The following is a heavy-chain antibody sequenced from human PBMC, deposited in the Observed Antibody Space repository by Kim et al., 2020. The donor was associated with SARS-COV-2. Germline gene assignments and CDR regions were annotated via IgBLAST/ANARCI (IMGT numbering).Heavy chain of an antibody. CDR3: AKDIHPHYSSSVYYYYGMDV. D-gene: IGHD6-6*01. Sequence: GGSLRLSCAASGFTFDDYAMHWVRQAPGKGLEWVSGISWNSGSIGYADSVKGRFTISRDNAKNSLYLQMNSLRAEDTALYYCAKDIHPHYSSSVYYYYGMDVWGQGTTVTVSS. V-gene: IGHV3-9*01. CDR2: ISWNSGSI. J-gene: IGHJ6*02. CDR1: GFTFDDYA.